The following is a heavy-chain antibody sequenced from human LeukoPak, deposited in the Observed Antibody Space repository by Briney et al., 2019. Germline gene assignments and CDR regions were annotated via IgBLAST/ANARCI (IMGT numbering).Heavy chain of an antibody. Sequence: ASVKVSCKASGYTFTGYYMHWVRQAPGQGLEWMGWINPNSGGTNYAQKFQGRVTMTRDTSISTAYMELSRLRSDDTAVYYCARVADYYGSGSYYNSGGGDFDYWGQGTLVTVSS. J-gene: IGHJ4*02. D-gene: IGHD3-10*01. CDR3: ARVADYYGSGSYYNSGGGDFDY. CDR2: INPNSGGT. CDR1: GYTFTGYY. V-gene: IGHV1-2*02.